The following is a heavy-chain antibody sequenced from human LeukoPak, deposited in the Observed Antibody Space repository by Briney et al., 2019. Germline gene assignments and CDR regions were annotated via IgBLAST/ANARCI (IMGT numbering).Heavy chain of an antibody. CDR2: ISSNGGST. CDR3: ARQQRGYYMDV. V-gene: IGHV3-64*01. J-gene: IGHJ6*03. D-gene: IGHD6-25*01. Sequence: GGSLRLSCAASGFTFSSYGMHWVRQAPGKGPEYVSAISSNGGSTYYANSVKGRFTISRDNSKNTLYLQMGSLRAEDMAVYYCARQQRGYYMDVWGKGTTVTISS. CDR1: GFTFSSYG.